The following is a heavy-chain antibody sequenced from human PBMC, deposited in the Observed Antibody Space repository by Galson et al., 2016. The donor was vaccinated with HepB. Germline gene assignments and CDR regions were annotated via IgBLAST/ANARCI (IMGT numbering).Heavy chain of an antibody. CDR3: ARDVQYRFDS. Sequence: SVKVSCKASGYTFTSYAMHWVRQAPGQGLEWMGWISTYSGNTKYAQKFQGGLTLTTDSSTTTAYMELRSLRVEDTALYYCARDVQYRFDSWGQGTLVTVSS. J-gene: IGHJ4*02. CDR1: GYTFTSYA. D-gene: IGHD2/OR15-2a*01. V-gene: IGHV1-18*01. CDR2: ISTYSGNT.